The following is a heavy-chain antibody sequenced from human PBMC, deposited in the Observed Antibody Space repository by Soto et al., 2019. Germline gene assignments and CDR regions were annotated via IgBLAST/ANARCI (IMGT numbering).Heavy chain of an antibody. CDR2: IYHSGST. CDR3: ARAVLLEYSSSSGGSFDY. J-gene: IGHJ4*02. V-gene: IGHV4-4*02. CDR1: SGSISSSNW. D-gene: IGHD6-6*01. Sequence: QVQLQESGPGLVKPSGTLSLTCAVSSGSISSSNWWSWVRQPPGQGLEWIGEIYHSGSTNYNPSLKRRVTITVDKSKNQLSLKHSSVTAADTAVDYCARAVLLEYSSSSGGSFDYWGQGTLVTVSS.